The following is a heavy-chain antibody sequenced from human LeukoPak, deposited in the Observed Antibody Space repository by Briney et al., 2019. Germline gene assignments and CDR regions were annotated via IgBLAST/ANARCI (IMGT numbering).Heavy chain of an antibody. CDR2: IYYSGDT. V-gene: IGHV4-30-4*08. CDR1: GGSISSGDYY. Sequence: SQTLSLTCTVSGGSISSGDYYWTWIRQPPGKGLEWIGYIYYSGDTYSNPSLKSQPTISIDTSKNQFSLKLSSVTAADTAVYYCARTPITMVRRIFDYWGQGTLVTVSS. CDR3: ARTPITMVRRIFDY. D-gene: IGHD3-10*01. J-gene: IGHJ4*02.